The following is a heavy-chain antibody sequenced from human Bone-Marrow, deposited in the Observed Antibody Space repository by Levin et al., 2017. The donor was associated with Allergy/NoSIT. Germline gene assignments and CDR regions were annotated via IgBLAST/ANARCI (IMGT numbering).Heavy chain of an antibody. Sequence: GGSLRLSCAASGFDFSESSMSWVRQAPGKGLEWVSAISETSFYTYYVDSVKGRFVISRDTSPNTLYLHMSRLRAEDPSLYYCAQVSPYRGNYYPDRIDPRGQGTLVTVSS. CDR3: AQVSPYRGNYYPDRIDP. V-gene: IGHV3-23*01. CDR2: ISETSFYT. J-gene: IGHJ5*02. D-gene: IGHD1-26*01. CDR1: GFDFSESS.